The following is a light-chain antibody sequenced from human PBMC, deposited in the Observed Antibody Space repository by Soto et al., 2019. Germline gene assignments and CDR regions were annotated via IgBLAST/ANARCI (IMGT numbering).Light chain of an antibody. J-gene: IGLJ2*01. Sequence: QSALTQPASVSGSPGQSITISCTGTSSDIGGYNYVSWYQLHPGKAPKLVIYEVYNRPSGVSTRFSGSKSGNTASLTISGLQAGDEADYYCFSYTSASALVFGGGTKLTVL. V-gene: IGLV2-14*01. CDR1: SSDIGGYNY. CDR3: FSYTSASALV. CDR2: EVY.